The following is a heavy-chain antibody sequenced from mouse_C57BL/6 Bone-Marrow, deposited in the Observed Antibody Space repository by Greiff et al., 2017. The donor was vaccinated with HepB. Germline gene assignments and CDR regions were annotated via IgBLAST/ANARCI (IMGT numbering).Heavy chain of an antibody. J-gene: IGHJ4*01. Sequence: VQLQESGAELVRPGASVKLSCKASGYTFTDYYINWVKQRPGQGLEWIARIYPGSGNTYYNEKFKGKATLTAEKSSSTAYMQLSSLTSEDSAVYFCARWGLWLRRYAMDYWGQGTSVTVSS. V-gene: IGHV1-76*01. D-gene: IGHD2-2*01. CDR3: ARWGLWLRRYAMDY. CDR1: GYTFTDYY. CDR2: IYPGSGNT.